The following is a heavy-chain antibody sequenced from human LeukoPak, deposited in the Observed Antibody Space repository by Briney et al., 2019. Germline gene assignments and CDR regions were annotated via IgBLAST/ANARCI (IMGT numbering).Heavy chain of an antibody. V-gene: IGHV1-18*01. Sequence: GAPVKVSCKASGYTFPSYGISWVRQAPGQGLEWMGWISAYNGNTNYAQKLQGRVTMTTDTYTSTAYMELRSLRSDDTAVYYCAREGVYYDILTGRPYYYYYGMDVWGQGTTVTVSS. CDR3: AREGVYYDILTGRPYYYYYGMDV. D-gene: IGHD3-9*01. CDR1: GYTFPSYG. J-gene: IGHJ6*02. CDR2: ISAYNGNT.